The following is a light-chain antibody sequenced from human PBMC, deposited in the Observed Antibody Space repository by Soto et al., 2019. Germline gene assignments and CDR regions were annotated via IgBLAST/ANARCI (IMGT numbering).Light chain of an antibody. CDR3: QHYVTSSIT. J-gene: IGKJ5*01. CDR2: DAS. CDR1: QNIRSY. V-gene: IGKV3-11*01. Sequence: IMMTQSPPTLSLSLGETATLYCRAGQNIRSYLAWYQQKSGQAPRLLIHDASNRAPGTPARFSGSGSGTDFTLTISRLEPEDFAVYYCQHYVTSSITVGQGTRLEIK.